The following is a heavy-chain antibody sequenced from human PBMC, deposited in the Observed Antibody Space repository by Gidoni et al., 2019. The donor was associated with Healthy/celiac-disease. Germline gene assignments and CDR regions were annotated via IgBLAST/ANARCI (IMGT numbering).Heavy chain of an antibody. CDR1: GFTFSSYG. CDR2: IWYDGSNK. Sequence: QVQLVESGGGVVQPGRSLRLSCAASGFTFSSYGMHWVRQAPGKGLEWVAVIWYDGSNKYYADSVKGRFTISRDNSKNTLYLQMNSLRAEDTAVYYCARDRGAAAGVFDYWGQGTLVTVSS. D-gene: IGHD6-13*01. CDR3: ARDRGAAAGVFDY. V-gene: IGHV3-33*01. J-gene: IGHJ4*02.